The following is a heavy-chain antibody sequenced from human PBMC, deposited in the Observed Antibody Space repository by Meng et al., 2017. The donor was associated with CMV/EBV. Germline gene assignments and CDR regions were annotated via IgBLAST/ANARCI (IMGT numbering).Heavy chain of an antibody. D-gene: IGHD2-2*01. J-gene: IGHJ6*02. V-gene: IGHV6-1*01. CDR3: ARDRYCSSTSCYWVGMDV. CDR1: GDSVSSNSAA. CDR2: TYYRSKWYN. Sequence: LRLSCAISGDSVSSNSAAWNWIRQSPSRGLEWLGRTYYRSKWYNDYAVSVKSRITINPDTSKNQFPLQLNSVTPEDTAVYYCARDRYCSSTSCYWVGMDVWGQGTTVTVSS.